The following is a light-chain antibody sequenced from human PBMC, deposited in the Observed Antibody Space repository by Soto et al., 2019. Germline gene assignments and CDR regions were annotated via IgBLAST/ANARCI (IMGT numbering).Light chain of an antibody. J-gene: IGKJ4*01. CDR1: QSISSY. Sequence: DIEMIQSPPSLSASVGDRITITCRASQSISSYLNWLQQKPGKAPNVLIFAASNLRSGVPSRFSGSGSGTDFTLTINSLQPEDSATYYCQQSFSPLLSFGGGTKVEV. CDR3: QQSFSPLLS. V-gene: IGKV1-39*01. CDR2: AAS.